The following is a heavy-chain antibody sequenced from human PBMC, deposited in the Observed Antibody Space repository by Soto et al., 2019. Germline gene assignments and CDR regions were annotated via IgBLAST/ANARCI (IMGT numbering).Heavy chain of an antibody. CDR2: IIPIFGTA. J-gene: IGHJ1*01. V-gene: IGHV1-69*13. CDR1: GGTFSSYA. Sequence: GASVKVSCKASGGTFSSYAISWVRQAPGQGLEWMGGIIPIFGTANYAQKFQGRVTITADESTSTAYMELSSLRSEDTAVYYCARWDGSYSNFQHWGQGTLVTVSS. CDR3: ARWDGSYSNFQH. D-gene: IGHD1-26*01.